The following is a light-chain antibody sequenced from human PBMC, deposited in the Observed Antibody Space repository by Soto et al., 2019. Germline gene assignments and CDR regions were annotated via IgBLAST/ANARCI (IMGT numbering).Light chain of an antibody. CDR3: QQRSNWPPALT. Sequence: EIVLTQPPATLSLSPGERATLSCRASQSVSSHLAWYQQKPGQAPRLLIYDPSNRAPGIPARFSGGGSGTDFTLAISSLEPQDFAVYSCQQRSNWPPALTFGGGTKLEIK. CDR1: QSVSSH. V-gene: IGKV3-11*01. J-gene: IGKJ4*01. CDR2: DPS.